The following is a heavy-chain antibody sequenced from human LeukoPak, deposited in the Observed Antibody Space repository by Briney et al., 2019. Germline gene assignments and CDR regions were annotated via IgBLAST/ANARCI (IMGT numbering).Heavy chain of an antibody. J-gene: IGHJ4*02. Sequence: GGSLRLSCTASGFTFGDYAMSWVRQAPGKGLEWVGFIRSKAYGGTTEYAASVKGRFTISRDDSKSIAYLQMNSLKTEDTAVYYCTRAMVRGVILSNVYYWGQGTLVTVSS. CDR2: IRSKAYGGTT. CDR1: GFTFGDYA. CDR3: TRAMVRGVILSNVYY. V-gene: IGHV3-49*04. D-gene: IGHD3-10*01.